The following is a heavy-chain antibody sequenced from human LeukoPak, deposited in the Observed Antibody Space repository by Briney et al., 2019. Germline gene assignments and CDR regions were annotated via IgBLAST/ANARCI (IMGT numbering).Heavy chain of an antibody. D-gene: IGHD6-19*01. CDR3: AKMDGGWHSFDAFDI. J-gene: IGHJ3*02. CDR1: GFTFSSYA. Sequence: GGSLRLSCTASGFTFSSYAMSWVRQAPGKGLEWVSVISAGGGNTYYADSVKGRFTISRDNSKNTLYLQMNSLRAEDTAVYYCAKMDGGWHSFDAFDIWGQGTMVTVFS. CDR2: ISAGGGNT. V-gene: IGHV3-23*01.